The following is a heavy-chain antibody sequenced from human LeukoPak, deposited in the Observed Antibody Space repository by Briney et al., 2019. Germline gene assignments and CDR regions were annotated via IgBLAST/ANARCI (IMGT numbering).Heavy chain of an antibody. V-gene: IGHV3-74*01. Sequence: GGSLRLAWAAAGFTFSNYWVHWVRQAPGKGLVWVSRINPDGSRTDYADSVKGRFTISRDNAKNTLYLQMNSLRAEDTAVYFCARDLRGKSDYWGQGTLVTVSS. J-gene: IGHJ4*02. CDR2: INPDGSRT. CDR3: ARDLRGKSDY. CDR1: GFTFSNYW. D-gene: IGHD4-23*01.